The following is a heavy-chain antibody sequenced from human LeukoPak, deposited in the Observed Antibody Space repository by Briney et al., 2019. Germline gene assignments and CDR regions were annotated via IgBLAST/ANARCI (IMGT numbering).Heavy chain of an antibody. CDR1: GYTFTSYG. V-gene: IGHV1-18*01. J-gene: IGHJ4*02. CDR3: ARDLLPYCSGGSCYPIDY. Sequence: GASVKVSCKASGYTFTSYGISWVRQAPGQGLEWMGWISAYNGNTNYAQKLQGRVTMTTDTSTSTAYMELRSLRSDDTAVYYCARDLLPYCSGGSCYPIDYWGQGTLVTVSS. D-gene: IGHD2-15*01. CDR2: ISAYNGNT.